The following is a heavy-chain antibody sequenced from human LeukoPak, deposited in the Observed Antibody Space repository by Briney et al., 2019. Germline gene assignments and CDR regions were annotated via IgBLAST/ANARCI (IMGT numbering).Heavy chain of an antibody. J-gene: IGHJ3*02. D-gene: IGHD6-19*01. CDR3: ARDISGWYYGDAFDI. CDR1: GYTFTSYG. Sequence: ASVKVSCKASGYTFTSYGISWVRQAPGQGLEWMGWISAYNGNTNYAQKLQGRVTMTTDTSTSTAYMELRSLRSDDTAVYYCARDISGWYYGDAFDIWGQGTMVTVSS. V-gene: IGHV1-18*01. CDR2: ISAYNGNT.